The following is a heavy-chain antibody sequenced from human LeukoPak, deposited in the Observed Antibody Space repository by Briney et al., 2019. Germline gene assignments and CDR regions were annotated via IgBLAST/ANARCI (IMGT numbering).Heavy chain of an antibody. CDR1: GYSISSGYY. Sequence: SETLSLTCAVSGYSISSGYYWGWIRQPPGKGLEWIGSIYHSGSTYYNPSLKSRVTISVDTSKSQFSLKLSSVTAADTAVYYCARHPYDFWSGYKPFDPWGQGTLVTVSS. V-gene: IGHV4-38-2*01. D-gene: IGHD3-3*01. J-gene: IGHJ5*02. CDR3: ARHPYDFWSGYKPFDP. CDR2: IYHSGST.